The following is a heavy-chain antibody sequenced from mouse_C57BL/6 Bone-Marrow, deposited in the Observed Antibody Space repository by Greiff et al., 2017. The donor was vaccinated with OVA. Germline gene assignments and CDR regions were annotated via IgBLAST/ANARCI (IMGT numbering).Heavy chain of an antibody. CDR2: IDPENGDT. V-gene: IGHV14-4*01. CDR3: TTGYPYY. CDR1: GFTIKDDY. D-gene: IGHD2-2*01. Sequence: VQLQQSGAELVRPGASVKLSCTASGFTIKDDYMHWVKQRPEQGLEWIGWIDPENGDTEYASKFQGKATITADTSSNTAYLKLSSLTSEDTAVYYCTTGYPYYGGRGTTLTVSA. J-gene: IGHJ2*01.